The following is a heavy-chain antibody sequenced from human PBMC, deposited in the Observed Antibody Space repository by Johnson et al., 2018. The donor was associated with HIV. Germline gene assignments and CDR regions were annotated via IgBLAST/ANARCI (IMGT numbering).Heavy chain of an antibody. CDR2: IRYDGSNK. CDR1: GFTFSSYG. V-gene: IGHV3-30*02. CDR3: AKDLYYVCRGYYYLTGGDAFDI. J-gene: IGHJ3*02. D-gene: IGHD3-22*01. Sequence: VQLVESGGGVVQPGGSLRLSCAASGFTFSSYGMHWVRQAPGKGLEWVAFIRYDGSNKYYADSVKGRFTISRDNSNNTLYLQMNSLRAEDTAVYYYAKDLYYVCRGYYYLTGGDAFDIWGQVTMVTVSS.